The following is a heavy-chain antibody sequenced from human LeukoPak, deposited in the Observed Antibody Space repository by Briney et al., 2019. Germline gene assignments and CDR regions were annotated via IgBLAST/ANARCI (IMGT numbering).Heavy chain of an antibody. V-gene: IGHV3-48*03. J-gene: IGHJ4*02. CDR1: GFTFSSYE. CDR2: ISGSVSTM. Sequence: PGGSLTLSCAASGFTFSSYEMNWVRQAPGKGLEWVSYISGSVSTMDYADYVKGRFTICRDNAKHALYLQMNRLGAGDTGVYYRAIEPPPDYGNYFDCWGQGTLVTVCS. D-gene: IGHD4-17*01. CDR3: AIEPPPDYGNYFDC.